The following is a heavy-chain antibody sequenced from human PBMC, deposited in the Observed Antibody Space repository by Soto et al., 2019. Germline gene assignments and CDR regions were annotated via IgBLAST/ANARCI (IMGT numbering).Heavy chain of an antibody. CDR3: AKDGYADSVGRRFHF. Sequence: EVQVLASGGGLVQPGGSLRLSCAASGFTFNNYAMSWVRQTPEKGLEWVSAISGSGSSTYYADSVRGRFTISRDNFKNTLYLQMNSLRAVDTAVYYCAKDGYADSVGRRFHFWGPGTLVTVSS. CDR2: ISGSGSST. CDR1: GFTFNNYA. D-gene: IGHD4-17*01. V-gene: IGHV3-23*01. J-gene: IGHJ4*02.